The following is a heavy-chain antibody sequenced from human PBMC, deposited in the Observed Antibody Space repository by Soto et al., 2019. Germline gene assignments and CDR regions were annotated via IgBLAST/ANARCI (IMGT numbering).Heavy chain of an antibody. CDR2: ISSSSSYI. J-gene: IGHJ6*04. CDR3: ARRGDRGDDHYYYGMDV. V-gene: IGHV3-21*01. D-gene: IGHD3-16*01. CDR1: VFTFSSYT. Sequence: SLRLSCEASVFTFSSYTLNWFRQAPLKGLEWVSSISSSSSYIYYADSVKVRFTISRDNAKNSLYLQMNSPRAEDTAVYYCARRGDRGDDHYYYGMDVWGKGTTVTVS.